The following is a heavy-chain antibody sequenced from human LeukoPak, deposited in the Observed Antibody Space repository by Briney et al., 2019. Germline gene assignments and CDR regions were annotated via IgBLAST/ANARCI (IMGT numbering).Heavy chain of an antibody. V-gene: IGHV4-59*01. CDR1: GGSISSYY. Sequence: SETLSLTCTVSGGSISSYYWSWLRQPPGKGLEWIGYIYYSGSTNYNPSLKSRVTISVDTSKNQFSLKLSSVTAADTAVYYCARGPPDAFDIWGQGTMVTVSS. CDR3: ARGPPDAFDI. J-gene: IGHJ3*02. CDR2: IYYSGST.